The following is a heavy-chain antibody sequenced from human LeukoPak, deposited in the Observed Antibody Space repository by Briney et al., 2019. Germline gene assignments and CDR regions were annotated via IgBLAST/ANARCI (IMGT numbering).Heavy chain of an antibody. D-gene: IGHD2-2*01. CDR1: GYTFTGYY. Sequence: HRASVKVSCKASGYTFTGYYMHWVRQAPGQGLEWMGWINPNSGGTNYAQKFQGWVTMTRDTSISTAYMELSRLRSDDTAVYYCARASMIVPAAILVPGNYGMDVWGQGTTVTVSS. V-gene: IGHV1-2*04. CDR2: INPNSGGT. CDR3: ARASMIVPAAILVPGNYGMDV. J-gene: IGHJ6*02.